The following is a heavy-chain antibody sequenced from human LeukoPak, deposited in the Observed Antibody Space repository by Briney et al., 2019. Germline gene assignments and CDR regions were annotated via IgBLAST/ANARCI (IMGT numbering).Heavy chain of an antibody. D-gene: IGHD3-22*01. V-gene: IGHV4-34*01. CDR1: GGSFSGYY. Sequence: PSEALSLTCAVYGGSFSGYYWSWIRQPPGKGLEWIGEINHSGSTNYNPSLKSRVTISVDTSKNQFSLKLSSVTAADTAVYYCARIGYYDSSGYGMDVWSQGTTVTVSS. J-gene: IGHJ6*02. CDR2: INHSGST. CDR3: ARIGYYDSSGYGMDV.